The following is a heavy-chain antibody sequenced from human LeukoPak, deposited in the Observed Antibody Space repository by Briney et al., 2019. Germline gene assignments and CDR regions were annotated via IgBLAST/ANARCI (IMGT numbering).Heavy chain of an antibody. CDR2: IYTSGST. Sequence: SETLSLTCTVSGGSISSYYWTWIRQPAGKGLEWIGSIYTSGSTNYNPSLKSRVTMSVDTSKNQFSLKLSSVTAADTAVYYCARERTIVVVPAAIRPGNNWFDPWGQGTLVTVSS. V-gene: IGHV4-4*07. CDR3: ARERTIVVVPAAIRPGNNWFDP. J-gene: IGHJ5*02. CDR1: GGSISSYY. D-gene: IGHD2-2*01.